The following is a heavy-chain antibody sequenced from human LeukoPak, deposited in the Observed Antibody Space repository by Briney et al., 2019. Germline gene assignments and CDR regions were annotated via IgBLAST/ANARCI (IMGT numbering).Heavy chain of an antibody. Sequence: GRSLRLSCTTSGFSFNNYATHWVRQAPDKGLEWVALISYDGDKKYYRDSVKGRLTISRDNSLHTVYLQMNSLREEDTAVYYCAKDQAAAGTDASMDVWGQGTTVIVSS. D-gene: IGHD6-13*01. V-gene: IGHV3-30-3*01. CDR1: GFSFNNYA. J-gene: IGHJ6*02. CDR2: ISYDGDKK. CDR3: AKDQAAAGTDASMDV.